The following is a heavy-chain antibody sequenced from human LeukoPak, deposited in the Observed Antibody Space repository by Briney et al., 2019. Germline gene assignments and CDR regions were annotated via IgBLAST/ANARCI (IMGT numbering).Heavy chain of an antibody. CDR1: GYSFSGYY. D-gene: IGHD1-26*01. J-gene: IGHJ4*02. CDR2: INPYSGDT. Sequence: ASVKVSCKASGYSFSGYYMHWVRQAPGQGLEWMGCINPYSGDTDYAQKFQGRVTMTRDTSITTAYMELSRLKSDDTAMYYRARAEVGVSGYFDYWGQGTLVTVSS. CDR3: ARAEVGVSGYFDY. V-gene: IGHV1-2*02.